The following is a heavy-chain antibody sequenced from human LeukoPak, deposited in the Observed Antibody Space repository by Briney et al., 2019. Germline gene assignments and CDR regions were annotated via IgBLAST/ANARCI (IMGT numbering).Heavy chain of an antibody. J-gene: IGHJ4*02. CDR1: GGTFSSYA. D-gene: IGHD1-26*01. CDR3: ARDSGPEIGSHSDY. Sequence: SVKVSCKASGGTFSSYAISWVRQAPGQGLEWMGGIIPIFGTANYAQKFQGRVTITADESTSTAYMELSSLRSDDTAVYYCARDSGPEIGSHSDYWGQRTLVTVSS. V-gene: IGHV1-69*13. CDR2: IIPIFGTA.